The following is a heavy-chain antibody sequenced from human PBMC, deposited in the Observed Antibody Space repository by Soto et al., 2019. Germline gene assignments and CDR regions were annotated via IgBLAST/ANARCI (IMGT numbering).Heavy chain of an antibody. CDR2: IYYSGST. V-gene: IGHV4-59*08. D-gene: IGHD4-17*01. Sequence: QVQLQESGPGLVKPSETLSLTCTVSGGSISSYYWSWIRQPPGKGLEWIGYIYYSGSTNYNPSLKSRFTISVDPSKNQFPLKLRSVTAADTAVYYCARHYQENGDYADAFYIWGQGTIVTVSS. CDR3: ARHYQENGDYADAFYI. CDR1: GGSISSYY. J-gene: IGHJ3*02.